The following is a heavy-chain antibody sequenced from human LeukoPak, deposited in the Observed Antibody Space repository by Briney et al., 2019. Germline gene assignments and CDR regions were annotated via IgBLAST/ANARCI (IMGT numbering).Heavy chain of an antibody. V-gene: IGHV5-51*01. CDR1: GYSFTSYW. CDR3: ARRGPAGYYSLNYFDY. D-gene: IGHD3-9*01. Sequence: GESLKISCKGSGYSFTSYWTGWVRQMPGKGLEWMGIIYPGDSDTRYSPSFQGQVTISADKSISTAYLQWSSLKASDTAMYYCARRGPAGYYSLNYFDYWGQGTLVTVSS. CDR2: IYPGDSDT. J-gene: IGHJ4*02.